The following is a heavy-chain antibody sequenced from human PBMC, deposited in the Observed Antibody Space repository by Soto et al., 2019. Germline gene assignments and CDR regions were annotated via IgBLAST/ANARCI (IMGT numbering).Heavy chain of an antibody. Sequence: CVSLRCSGAASGFTFSTFDMNWFRQAPGKGPEWGAYISTSGSTIYYAGSMKGRCTISRDNAGNSLFLHMNSLRLDDTAFYYFARYGSGEHYWSEGTGVTVCS. CDR3: ARYGSGEHY. CDR2: ISTSGSTI. J-gene: IGHJ1*01. CDR1: GFTFSTFD. D-gene: IGHD6-19*01. V-gene: IGHV3-48*03.